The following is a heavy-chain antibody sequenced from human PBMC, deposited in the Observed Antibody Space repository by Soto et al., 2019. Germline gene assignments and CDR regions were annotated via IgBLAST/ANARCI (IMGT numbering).Heavy chain of an antibody. CDR2: ISGGAGST. V-gene: IGHV3-23*01. J-gene: IGHJ4*02. Sequence: PGGSLRLSCAASGFTFSSYAMSWVRQAPGKGKECVSTISGGAGSTYYADSVKGRFTISRDNSKNTLFLQMNSLRAEYTAVYYCAKDSAAAGLSSFDHWGQGTLVTVSS. D-gene: IGHD6-13*01. CDR3: AKDSAAAGLSSFDH. CDR1: GFTFSSYA.